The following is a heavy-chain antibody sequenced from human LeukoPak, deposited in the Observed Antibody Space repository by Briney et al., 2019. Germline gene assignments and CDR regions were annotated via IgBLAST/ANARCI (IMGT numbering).Heavy chain of an antibody. CDR3: AESLTKGRTRPYYFDY. D-gene: IGHD2-8*01. CDR1: GFTFSSYG. J-gene: IGHJ4*02. Sequence: GGSLRLSCAASGFTFSSYGMHWVRQAPGKGLEWVAVISYDGSNKYYADSVKGRFTISRDNSKNTLYLQMNSLRAEDTAVYYCAESLTKGRTRPYYFDYWGQGTLVTVSS. V-gene: IGHV3-30*03. CDR2: ISYDGSNK.